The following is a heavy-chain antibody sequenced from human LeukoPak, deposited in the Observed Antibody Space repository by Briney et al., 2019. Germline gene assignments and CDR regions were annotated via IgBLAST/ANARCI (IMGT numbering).Heavy chain of an antibody. J-gene: IGHJ4*02. V-gene: IGHV3-30-3*01. Sequence: GRSLRLSCAASGFTFSSYAMHWVRQAPGKGLEWVAVISYDGSNKYYADSVKGRFTISRDNSKNTLYLQMNSLRAEDTAVYYCASLAAAGVDYWGQGTLVTVSS. CDR1: GFTFSSYA. D-gene: IGHD6-13*01. CDR2: ISYDGSNK. CDR3: ASLAAAGVDY.